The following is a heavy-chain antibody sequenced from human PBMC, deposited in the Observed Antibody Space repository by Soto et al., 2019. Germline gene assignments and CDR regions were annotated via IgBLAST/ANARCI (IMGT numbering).Heavy chain of an antibody. CDR3: ARGRITMVRGVIPRGAFDI. Sequence: SETLSLTCAVYGGSFSGYYWSWIRQPPGKGLEWIGEINHSGSTNYNPSLKSRVTISVDTSKNQFSLKLSSVTAADTAVYYCARGRITMVRGVIPRGAFDIWGQGTMVTVSS. CDR2: INHSGST. V-gene: IGHV4-34*01. J-gene: IGHJ3*02. CDR1: GGSFSGYY. D-gene: IGHD3-10*01.